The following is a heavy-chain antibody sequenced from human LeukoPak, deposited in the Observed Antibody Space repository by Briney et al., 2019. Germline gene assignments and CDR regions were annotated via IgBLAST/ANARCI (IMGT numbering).Heavy chain of an antibody. CDR2: INHGGST. J-gene: IGHJ4*02. CDR3: ARGHLRTGTREFDS. Sequence: SETLSLTCAVYGGSFNDYFWSWIRQTPAKGLEWIGEINHGGSTKYNPSLESRVTLSVDTSKNQFSPKLTSVTAADTAVYHCARGHLRTGTREFDSWGQGTLVTVSS. CDR1: GGSFNDYF. V-gene: IGHV4-34*01. D-gene: IGHD1-7*01.